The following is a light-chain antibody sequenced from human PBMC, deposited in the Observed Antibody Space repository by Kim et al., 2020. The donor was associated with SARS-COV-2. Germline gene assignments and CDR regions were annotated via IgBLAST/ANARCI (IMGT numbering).Light chain of an antibody. V-gene: IGKV3-15*01. Sequence: SPGKSPARPCTANQTINNKLVWYQQKPGQAPRLLICDATTRATGVPARCIGSGSETDFTLTISSLQSEDFAVYYCQQSNDWPPLTFGQGTKVDIK. CDR2: DAT. CDR3: QQSNDWPPLT. CDR1: QTINNK. J-gene: IGKJ1*01.